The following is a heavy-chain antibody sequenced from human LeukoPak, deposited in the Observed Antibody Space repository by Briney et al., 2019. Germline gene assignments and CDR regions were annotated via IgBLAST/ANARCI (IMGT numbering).Heavy chain of an antibody. J-gene: IGHJ4*02. CDR1: GFTFSNAW. CDR2: IKSKTDAGTT. D-gene: IGHD3-10*01. V-gene: IGHV3-15*01. CDR3: STRLIRFGAAYLGY. Sequence: GGSLRLSCAASGFTFSNAWMSWVRQAPGKGLEWVGRIKSKTDAGTTDYAAPVKGRFTISRDDSKNTLYLQMNSLKTEDTGVDYWSTRLIRFGAAYLGYLGQGTLVTVSS.